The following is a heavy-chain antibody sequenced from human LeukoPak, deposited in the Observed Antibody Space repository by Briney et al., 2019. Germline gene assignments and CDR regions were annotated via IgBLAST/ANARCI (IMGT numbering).Heavy chain of an antibody. V-gene: IGHV3-23*01. CDR1: GFTFSSYA. CDR3: ARVSYPLRVATISLDY. CDR2: ISGSGGST. J-gene: IGHJ4*02. Sequence: QTGGSLRLSCAASGFTFSSYAMSWVRQAPGKGLEWVSAISGSGGSTYYADSVKGRFTISRDNSKHTLYLQMNSLRAEDTAVYYCARVSYPLRVATISLDYWGQGTLVTVSS. D-gene: IGHD5-12*01.